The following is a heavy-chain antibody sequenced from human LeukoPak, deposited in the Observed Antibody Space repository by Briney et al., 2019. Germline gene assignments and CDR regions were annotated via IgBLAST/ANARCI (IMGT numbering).Heavy chain of an antibody. CDR1: GFTFSSYS. J-gene: IGHJ4*02. V-gene: IGHV3-21*01. CDR2: ISSSSSYI. CDR3: ARGYKRAVAGTWDFDY. Sequence: PGGSLRLSCAASGFTFSSYSMNWVRQAPGKGLEWVSSISSSSSYIYYADSVKGRFTISRDNAKNSLYLQMNSLRAEDTAVYYCARGYKRAVAGTWDFDYWGQGTLVTVSS. D-gene: IGHD6-19*01.